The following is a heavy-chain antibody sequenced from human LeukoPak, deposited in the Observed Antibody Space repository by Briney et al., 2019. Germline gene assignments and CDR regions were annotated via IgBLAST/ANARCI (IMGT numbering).Heavy chain of an antibody. V-gene: IGHV3-23*01. Sequence: GGSLRLSCAASGFTFSSYWMTWVRQAPGKGLEWVSGISGGGGSTYYADSVKGRFTISRDNSKNTLYLQMNSLRAEDTAVYYCAKVHYYDSSGYYYYYYGMDVWGQGTTVTVSS. D-gene: IGHD3-22*01. CDR3: AKVHYYDSSGYYYYYYGMDV. CDR2: ISGGGGST. J-gene: IGHJ6*02. CDR1: GFTFSSYW.